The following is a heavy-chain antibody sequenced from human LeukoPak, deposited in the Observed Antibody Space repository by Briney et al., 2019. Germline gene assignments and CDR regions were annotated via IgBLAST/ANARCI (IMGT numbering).Heavy chain of an antibody. V-gene: IGHV3-23*01. CDR2: ISGSGGST. Sequence: QPGASLRLSCAASGFTFSSYAMSWVRQAPGKGLEWVSAISGSGGSTYYADSVKGRSTISRDNSKNTLYLQMNSLRAEDTAVYYCAKDGYCSGGSCYPNWFDPWGQGTLVTVSS. D-gene: IGHD2-15*01. J-gene: IGHJ5*02. CDR3: AKDGYCSGGSCYPNWFDP. CDR1: GFTFSSYA.